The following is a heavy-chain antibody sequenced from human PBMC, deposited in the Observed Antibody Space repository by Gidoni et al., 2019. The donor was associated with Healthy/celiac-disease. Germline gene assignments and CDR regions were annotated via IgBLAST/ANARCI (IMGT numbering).Heavy chain of an antibody. CDR2: ISGSGGST. D-gene: IGHD3-3*01. CDR1: GFTFSSDA. CDR3: ANEYYDFWSGYSRTFDY. V-gene: IGHV3-23*01. J-gene: IGHJ4*02. Sequence: EVQLLESGGGLVQPGGSLRLSCAASGFTFSSDAMSWVRQAPGKGLEWVSAISGSGGSTYYADSVKGRFTISRDNSKNTLYLQMNSLRAEDTAVYYCANEYYDFWSGYSRTFDYWGQGTLVTVSS.